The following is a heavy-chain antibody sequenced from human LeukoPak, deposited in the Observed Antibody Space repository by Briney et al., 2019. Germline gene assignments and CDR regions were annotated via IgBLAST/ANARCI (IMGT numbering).Heavy chain of an antibody. Sequence: SETLSLTCTVSSGSISSSSYYWGWIHQPPGKGLEWIGSIYYSGSTYYNPSLKSRVTISVDTSKNQFSLRLSSVTAADTAVYYCARLGGSGSYYLVGYWGQGTLVTVSS. D-gene: IGHD3-10*01. CDR1: SGSISSSSYY. CDR3: ARLGGSGSYYLVGY. V-gene: IGHV4-39*01. J-gene: IGHJ4*02. CDR2: IYYSGST.